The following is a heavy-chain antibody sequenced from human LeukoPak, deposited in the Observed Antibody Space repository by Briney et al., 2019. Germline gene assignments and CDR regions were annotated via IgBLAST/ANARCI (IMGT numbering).Heavy chain of an antibody. Sequence: GGSLRLSCAASGFTFSSFAMSWVRQAPGKGLEWVSAISGTGSTTYYADSVKGRFTISRDTSKSTLFLQMNTLRAEDTAIYYCAKALKLGTFDYWAQGTLVTVSS. CDR2: ISGTGSTT. CDR1: GFTFSSFA. D-gene: IGHD3-16*01. V-gene: IGHV3-23*01. CDR3: AKALKLGTFDY. J-gene: IGHJ4*02.